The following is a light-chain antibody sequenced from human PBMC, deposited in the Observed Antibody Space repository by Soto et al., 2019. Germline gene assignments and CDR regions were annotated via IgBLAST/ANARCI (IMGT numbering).Light chain of an antibody. CDR2: GAI. CDR1: QNVRRN. CDR3: QHYNVWPPWT. V-gene: IGKV3-15*01. Sequence: EIVMTQSPATLSVSPEDRVTLSCRASQNVRRNIAWYQQKPGQAPSLLIFGAITRATGIPARFSGSGSGTEFNLTISSLQSEDSAIYYCQHYNVWPPWTFGQGTKV. J-gene: IGKJ1*01.